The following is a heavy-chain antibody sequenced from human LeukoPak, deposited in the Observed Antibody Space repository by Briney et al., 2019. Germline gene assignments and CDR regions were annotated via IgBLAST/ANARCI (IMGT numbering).Heavy chain of an antibody. V-gene: IGHV1-3*01. D-gene: IGHD3-9*01. CDR1: GYTFISYA. Sequence: GASVTVSCKASGYTFISYAMHWVRQAPGQRLEWMGWINAGNGNTRYSQKFQGRVTITRDTSASTAYMELSSLRSEDTAVYYCASDLDDDILTGLDYWGQGTLVTVSS. CDR2: INAGNGNT. CDR3: ASDLDDDILTGLDY. J-gene: IGHJ4*02.